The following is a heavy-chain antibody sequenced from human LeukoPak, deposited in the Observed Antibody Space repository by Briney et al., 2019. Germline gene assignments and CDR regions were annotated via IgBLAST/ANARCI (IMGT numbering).Heavy chain of an antibody. CDR2: ISGSGGST. D-gene: IGHD3-22*01. CDR3: AKDYYDSSGYYYWFDY. Sequence: GGSLRLSCAASGVTFSSYAMSWVRQAPGKGLEWVSAISGSGGSTYYADSVKGRFTISRDNSKNTLYLQMNSLRAEDTAVYYCAKDYYDSSGYYYWFDYWGQGTLVTVSS. J-gene: IGHJ4*02. V-gene: IGHV3-23*01. CDR1: GVTFSSYA.